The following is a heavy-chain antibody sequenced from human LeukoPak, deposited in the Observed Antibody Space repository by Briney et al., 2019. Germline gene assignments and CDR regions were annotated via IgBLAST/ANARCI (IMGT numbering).Heavy chain of an antibody. D-gene: IGHD6-13*01. CDR2: ISSSSKYI. CDR1: GFTFSSYS. CDR3: AKDGAGIAALSWGQIDS. J-gene: IGHJ4*02. V-gene: IGHV3-21*01. Sequence: GGSLRLSCAASGFTFSSYSMNWVRQAPGKGLEWVSSISSSSKYIYDADSVKGRFTVSRDNAKNSLYLQMNSLRAEDTAVYYCAKDGAGIAALSWGQIDSWGQGTLVTVSS.